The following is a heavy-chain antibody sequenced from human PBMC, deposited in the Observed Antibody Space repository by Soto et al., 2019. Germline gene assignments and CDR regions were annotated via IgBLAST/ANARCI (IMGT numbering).Heavy chain of an antibody. CDR2: ISGSGGST. CDR3: AREGTGYSGYNLRDYYYYIVV. J-gene: IGHJ6*03. CDR1: GFTFSSYA. V-gene: IGHV3-23*01. Sequence: GGSLRLSCAASGFTFSSYAMSWVRQAPGKGLEWVSAISGSGGSTYYADSVKGRFTISRDNSKNTLYLQMNSLRAEDTAVYYCAREGTGYSGYNLRDYYYYIVVWGKGTTVTVS. D-gene: IGHD5-12*01.